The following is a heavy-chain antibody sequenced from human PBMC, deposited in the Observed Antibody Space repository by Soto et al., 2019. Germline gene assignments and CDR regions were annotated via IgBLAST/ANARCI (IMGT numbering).Heavy chain of an antibody. J-gene: IGHJ5*02. CDR3: ARGPAIAAAAKNWFDP. V-gene: IGHV1-69*02. D-gene: IGHD6-13*01. CDR1: GGTFSSYT. CDR2: IIPILGIA. Sequence: QVQLVQSGAEVKKPGSSVKVSCKASGGTFSSYTISWVRQAPGQGLEWMGRIIPILGIANYAQKFQGRVTITADKSTSTAYMELSSLRSEDTAVYYCARGPAIAAAAKNWFDPWGQGTLVTVSS.